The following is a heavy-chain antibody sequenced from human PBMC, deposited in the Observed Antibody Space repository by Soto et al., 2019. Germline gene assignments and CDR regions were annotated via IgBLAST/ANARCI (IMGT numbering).Heavy chain of an antibody. CDR1: GGSISSGGYY. J-gene: IGHJ6*02. V-gene: IGHV4-31*02. CDR2: IYHRGGT. CDR3: ARAPGRMMNALRYYYGLDV. D-gene: IGHD2-8*01. Sequence: QVQLQESGPGLVKPSETLSFTCNVSGGSISSGGYYWSWIRQLPGKGVEWIGYIYHRGGTYYNPALKRRITISVDTSKNQFSLKMTSVTAADTAVYFCARAPGRMMNALRYYYGLDVWGQGTTVTVSS.